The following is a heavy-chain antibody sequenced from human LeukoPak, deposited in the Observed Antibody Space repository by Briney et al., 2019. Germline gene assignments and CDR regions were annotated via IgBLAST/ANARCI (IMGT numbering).Heavy chain of an antibody. CDR1: GFTFSSYW. Sequence: GGSLRLSCAASGFTFSSYWMKWVRQAPGKGLEWVASIKQDGSEIHYVDSVKGRFTISRDNAKKSLYLQMNSLRAEDTALYYCTTYSALDVWGQGTMVTVYS. D-gene: IGHD4-17*01. CDR3: TTYSALDV. CDR2: IKQDGSEI. V-gene: IGHV3-7*05. J-gene: IGHJ3*01.